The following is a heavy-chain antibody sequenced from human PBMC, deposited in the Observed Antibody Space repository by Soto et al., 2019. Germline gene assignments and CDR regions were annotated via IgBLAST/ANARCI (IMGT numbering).Heavy chain of an antibody. J-gene: IGHJ4*02. CDR1: GGSLSSSRYY. D-gene: IGHD3-10*01. CDR2: IYYRGST. Sequence: QLQLQESGPGLVKPSETLSLTCTGSGGSLSSSRYYWGWIRKPTGKGLEWIGSIYYRGSTYYNPSLKSRLSITVDPSNNQFSLKLSSVTAADTAVYYGARQIYGLGSYYNILRALYYFDYWGQGTLVTVSS. V-gene: IGHV4-39*01. CDR3: ARQIYGLGSYYNILRALYYFDY.